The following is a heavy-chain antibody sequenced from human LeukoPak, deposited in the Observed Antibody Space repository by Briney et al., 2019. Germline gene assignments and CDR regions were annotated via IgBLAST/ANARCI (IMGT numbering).Heavy chain of an antibody. CDR2: ISYDGSNK. CDR3: ARDGKWELPFDY. Sequence: PGRSLRLSCAASGFTFSSYGMHWVRQAPGKGLEWVAVISYDGSNKYYADSVKGRFTISRDNSKNTLYLQMNSLRAEDTAVYYCARDGKWELPFDYWGQGTLVTVSS. D-gene: IGHD1-26*01. CDR1: GFTFSSYG. V-gene: IGHV3-30*19. J-gene: IGHJ4*02.